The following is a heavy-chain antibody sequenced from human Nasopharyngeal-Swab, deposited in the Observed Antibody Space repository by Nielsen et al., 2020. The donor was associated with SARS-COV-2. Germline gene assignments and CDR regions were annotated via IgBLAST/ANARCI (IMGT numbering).Heavy chain of an antibody. J-gene: IGHJ5*02. CDR2: INNRGDDT. V-gene: IGHV3-23*01. CDR1: GFTFSYYA. D-gene: IGHD5-12*01. CDR3: VKDLAYDEVS. Sequence: GESLKISCAASGFTFSYYAMSWVRQAPGKGLEWVSTINNRGDDTHYVDSVRGRFTVSRDNSKNTLYLQMNSLRGEDTAIYYCVKDLAYDEVSWGQGTLVTVSS.